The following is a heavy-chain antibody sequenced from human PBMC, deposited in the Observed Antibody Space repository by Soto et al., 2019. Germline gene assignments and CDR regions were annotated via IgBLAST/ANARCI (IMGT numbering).Heavy chain of an antibody. J-gene: IGHJ6*02. D-gene: IGHD5-18*01. CDR2: IIPIFGTA. V-gene: IGHV1-69*13. CDR3: ARGSRASIQLKTKYYGMDV. CDR1: GGTFSSYS. Sequence: SVKVSCKASGGTFSSYSISWVRQAPGQGLEWMGGIIPIFGTANYAQKFQGRVTITADESTSTAYMELSSLRSEDTAVYYCARGSRASIQLKTKYYGMDVWGQGTTVTVSS.